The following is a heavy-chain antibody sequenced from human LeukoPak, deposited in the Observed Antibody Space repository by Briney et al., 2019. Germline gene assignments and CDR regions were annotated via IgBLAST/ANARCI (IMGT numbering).Heavy chain of an antibody. CDR3: ARSYSSSSHYYYYYMDV. V-gene: IGHV4-39*01. Sequence: SETLSLTCTVSGGSFSSSSYYWGWIRQPPGKGLEWIGSIYYSGSTYYNPSLKSRVTISVDTSKNQFSLKLSSVTAADTAVYYCARSYSSSSHYYYYYMDVWGKGTTVTVSS. CDR1: GGSFSSSSYY. CDR2: IYYSGST. D-gene: IGHD6-6*01. J-gene: IGHJ6*03.